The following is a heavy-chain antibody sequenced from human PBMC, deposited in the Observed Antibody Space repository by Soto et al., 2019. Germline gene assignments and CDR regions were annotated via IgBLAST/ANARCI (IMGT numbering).Heavy chain of an antibody. Sequence: SETLSLTCTVSGGSISSYYWSWIRQPPGKGLEWIGYIYYSGSTNYNPSLKSRVTISVDTSKNQFSLKLSSVTAADTAVYYCASQPPAEDHYFDYWGQGTLVTVSS. D-gene: IGHD2-15*01. V-gene: IGHV4-59*08. CDR1: GGSISSYY. CDR2: IYYSGST. J-gene: IGHJ4*02. CDR3: ASQPPAEDHYFDY.